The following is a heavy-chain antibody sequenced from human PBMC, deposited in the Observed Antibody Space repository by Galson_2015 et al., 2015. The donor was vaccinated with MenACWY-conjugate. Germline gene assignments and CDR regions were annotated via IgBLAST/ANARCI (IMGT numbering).Heavy chain of an antibody. D-gene: IGHD1-26*01. J-gene: IGHJ3*02. V-gene: IGHV5-10-1*01. CDR3: ARLARFSGSYDAFDI. Sequence: ESLRISCKGSGYSFTSYWISWVRQMPGKGLEWMGRIDPSDSYTNYSPSFQGHVTISADKSISTAYLQWSSLKASDTAMYYCARLARFSGSYDAFDIWGQGTMVTVSS. CDR1: GYSFTSYW. CDR2: IDPSDSYT.